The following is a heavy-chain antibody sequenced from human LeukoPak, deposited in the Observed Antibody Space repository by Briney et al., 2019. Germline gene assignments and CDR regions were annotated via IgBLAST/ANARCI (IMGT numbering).Heavy chain of an antibody. CDR1: GYTFTSYD. CDR3: ARSRGVIITFHYYYMDV. V-gene: IGHV1-8*03. D-gene: IGHD3-10*01. J-gene: IGHJ6*03. Sequence: GASVKVSCKASGYTFTSYDINWVRQATGQGLEWMGWMNPNSGNTGYAQKFQGRVTITRNTSISTAYMELSSLRSEDTAVYYCARSRGVIITFHYYYMDVWGKGTTVTVSS. CDR2: MNPNSGNT.